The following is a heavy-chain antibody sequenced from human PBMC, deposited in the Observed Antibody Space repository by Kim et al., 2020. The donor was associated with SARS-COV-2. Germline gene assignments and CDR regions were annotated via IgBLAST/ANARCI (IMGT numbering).Heavy chain of an antibody. CDR1: GGSFSGYY. CDR2: INQSGIT. Sequence: SEILSLTCAVYGGSFSGYYWSWIRQPPGKGLEWIGEINQSGITNYNQSLKSRVTISVDTSKNQFSLKLSSVTAADTAVYYCASFDSSGCVFDPWGQGTLV. J-gene: IGHJ5*02. CDR3: ASFDSSGCVFDP. D-gene: IGHD3-22*01. V-gene: IGHV4-34*01.